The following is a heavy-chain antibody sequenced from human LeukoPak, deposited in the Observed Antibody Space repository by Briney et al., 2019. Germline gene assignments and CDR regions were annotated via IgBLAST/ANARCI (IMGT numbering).Heavy chain of an antibody. CDR2: INPSGGST. J-gene: IGHJ4*02. D-gene: IGHD3-10*01. CDR1: GYTFTSYY. Sequence: GASVKVSCKASGYTFTSYYMHWVRQAPGQGLEWMGIINPSGGSTSYAQKFQGRVTMTRDTSTSTVYMELRSLRSDDTAVYYCARTRYYYNSRSYGAPYYFDYWGQGTLVTVSS. V-gene: IGHV1-46*01. CDR3: ARTRYYYNSRSYGAPYYFDY.